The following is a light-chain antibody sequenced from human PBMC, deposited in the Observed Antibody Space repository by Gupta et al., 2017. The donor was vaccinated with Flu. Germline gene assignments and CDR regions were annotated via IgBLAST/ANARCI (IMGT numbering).Light chain of an antibody. J-gene: IGKJ2*01. CDR2: GAS. CDR3: LHTYHPPYS. CDR1: QSISNY. V-gene: IGKV1-39*01. Sequence: PSSLSASVGDRVSITCRASQSISNYLNWYQQKPGRIPKLLIYGASNLDSGVPSRFSGSGSGTEFTLTISSLQPEDFATYYCLHTYHPPYSFGQGTKLDIK.